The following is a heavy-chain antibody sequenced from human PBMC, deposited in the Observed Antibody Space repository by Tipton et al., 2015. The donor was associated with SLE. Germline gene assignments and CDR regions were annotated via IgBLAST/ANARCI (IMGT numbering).Heavy chain of an antibody. CDR2: VYNSGSS. CDR3: AGRYSGYDGAFDC. V-gene: IGHV4-59*11. Sequence: TLSLTCSVSGGSISSHYWSWLRQPPGKGLEWIGYVYNSGSSNYNPSLKSRVIISLDTSKKQFSLKLSSVTAADTAVYYCAGRYSGYDGAFDCGGQGTLVTVSS. J-gene: IGHJ4*02. CDR1: GGSISSHY. D-gene: IGHD5-12*01.